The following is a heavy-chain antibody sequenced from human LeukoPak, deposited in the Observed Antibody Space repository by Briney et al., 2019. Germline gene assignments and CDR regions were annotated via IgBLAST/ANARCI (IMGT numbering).Heavy chain of an antibody. J-gene: IGHJ3*02. D-gene: IGHD1-14*01. CDR1: GGSISSSSCY. V-gene: IGHV4-39*01. CDR3: ARGRRTRPHDAFDI. CDR2: IYYSGST. Sequence: TSETLSLTCIVSGGSISSSSCYWGWIRQPPGKGLEWIGSIYYSGSTYYNPSLKSRVTISADTSKNQFSLKLSSVTAADTAVYYCARGRRTRPHDAFDIWGQGTMVTVSS.